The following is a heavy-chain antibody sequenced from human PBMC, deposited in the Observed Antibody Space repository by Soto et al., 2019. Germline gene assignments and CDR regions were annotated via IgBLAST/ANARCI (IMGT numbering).Heavy chain of an antibody. D-gene: IGHD1-26*01. Sequence: GGSLRLSCAASGFTFSSNAMSWVRQAPGKGLEWVSAISGSGGSTYDADSVKGRFTISRDNSKNTLYLQMNSLRAEDTAVYYCAKDSSIGIGGATTSNYFDYWGQGTLVTVSS. J-gene: IGHJ4*02. CDR3: AKDSSIGIGGATTSNYFDY. V-gene: IGHV3-23*01. CDR1: GFTFSSNA. CDR2: ISGSGGST.